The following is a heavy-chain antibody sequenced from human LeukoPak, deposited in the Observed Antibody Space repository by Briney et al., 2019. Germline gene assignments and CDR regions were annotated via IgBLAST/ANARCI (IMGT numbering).Heavy chain of an antibody. V-gene: IGHV4-59*01. D-gene: IGHD3-10*01. J-gene: IGHJ5*02. CDR3: ARELGGLFHRAGFDP. CDR2: IYHSWST. Sequence: PSETLSLTCTVSGGSISSYFWTWIRQPPGKGLEWIGHIYHSWSTNYNPSLKSRVTISLDSSKNQFSLKLSSVTAAATAVYYCARELGGLFHRAGFDPWGQGTLVTVSS. CDR1: GGSISSYF.